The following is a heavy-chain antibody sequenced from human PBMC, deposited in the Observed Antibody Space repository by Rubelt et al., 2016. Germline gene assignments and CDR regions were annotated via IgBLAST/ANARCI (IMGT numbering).Heavy chain of an antibody. V-gene: IGHV3-48*01. CDR3: AREMAGSWDV. J-gene: IGHJ6*02. D-gene: IGHD6-19*01. CDR1: GFTFGSHW. CDR2: ITSSSGTI. Sequence: EVQLVESGGGLVQPGASLRLSCAASGFTFGSHWMSWVRQAPGKGLEWVSYITSSSGTIFYADSVKGRFTISRDNAKNSLDLQRNSRGAEETAVYYCAREMAGSWDVWGQGTTVTVSS.